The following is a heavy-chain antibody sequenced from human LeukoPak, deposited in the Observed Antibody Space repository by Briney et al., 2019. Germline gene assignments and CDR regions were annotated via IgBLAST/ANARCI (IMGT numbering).Heavy chain of an antibody. CDR3: ARNRYLSGDY. J-gene: IGHJ4*02. CDR2: VDANGNTA. Sequence: GGSLRLSCAASGFTFSNYFMHWVRQAPGKGLVWVSHVDANGNTATYADSVKGRFTISRDNAKNTLYLQMNSLRAEDTAVYYCARNRYLSGDYWGQGTLVTVSS. D-gene: IGHD3-10*01. V-gene: IGHV3-74*01. CDR1: GFTFSNYF.